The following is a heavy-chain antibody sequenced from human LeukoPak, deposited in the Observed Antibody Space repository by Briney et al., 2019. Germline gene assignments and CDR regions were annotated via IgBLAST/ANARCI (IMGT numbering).Heavy chain of an antibody. J-gene: IGHJ4*02. CDR1: GGSFSNYY. V-gene: IGHV4-34*01. CDR2: INHRGGT. CDR3: ATRDY. Sequence: SETLSLTCVVYGGSFSNYYWSWIRQPPGKGLEWIGEINHRGGTNYNPSLKSRVTIAADTSKNQFSLKLTSVTAADTAVYYCATRDYWGQGTLVTVSS.